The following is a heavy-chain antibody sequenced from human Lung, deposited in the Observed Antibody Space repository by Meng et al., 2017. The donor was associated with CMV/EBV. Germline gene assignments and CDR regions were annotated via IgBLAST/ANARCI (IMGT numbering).Heavy chain of an antibody. D-gene: IGHD2-2*01. V-gene: IGHV3-21*01. CDR2: ISSSSSYI. CDR1: GFTFSSYS. CDR3: ARDGRGSRATRYVDYFDY. Sequence: GGSXRLXCAASGFTFSSYSMNWVRQAPGKGLEWVSSISSSSSYIYYADSVKGRFTISRDNAKNSLYLQMNSLRAEDTAVYYCARDGRGSRATRYVDYFDYWXQGTXVNGAS. J-gene: IGHJ4*02.